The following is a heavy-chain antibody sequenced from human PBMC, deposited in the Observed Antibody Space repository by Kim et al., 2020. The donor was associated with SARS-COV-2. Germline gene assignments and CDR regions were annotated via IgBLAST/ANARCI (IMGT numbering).Heavy chain of an antibody. CDR3: AREEGKWGFHY. D-gene: IGHD1-26*01. V-gene: IGHV6-1*01. CDR2: N. Sequence: NDYAISVKSPITINPDTSKNQFSLHLNSVTPEDTAVYYCAREEGKWGFHYWGQGTLVTVSS. J-gene: IGHJ4*02.